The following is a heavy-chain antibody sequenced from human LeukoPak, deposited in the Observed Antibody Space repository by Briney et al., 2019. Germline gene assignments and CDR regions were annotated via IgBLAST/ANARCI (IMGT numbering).Heavy chain of an antibody. D-gene: IGHD6-6*01. Sequence: GESLKISCKASGYTFTTYWIGWVRQMPGKGLEWMGFIFPGDSDTRYSPSFQGQVTISADKSITTAYLEWSSLKASDTAMYYCATGSIAAQFDYWGQGTLVTVSS. CDR1: GYTFTTYW. CDR2: IFPGDSDT. J-gene: IGHJ4*02. CDR3: ATGSIAAQFDY. V-gene: IGHV5-51*01.